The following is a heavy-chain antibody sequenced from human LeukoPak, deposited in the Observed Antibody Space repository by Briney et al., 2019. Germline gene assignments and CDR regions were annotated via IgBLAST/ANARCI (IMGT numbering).Heavy chain of an antibody. J-gene: IGHJ3*02. CDR2: IIPIFGTA. D-gene: IGHD1-26*01. CDR1: GDNFRSYA. Sequence: SVKVSCKVSGDNFRSYAISWLRQAPGHGLEWMGGIIPIFGTANYAQKFQGRVTITADKSTSTAYMELSSLRSEDTAVYYCATESYSGSYLYAFDIWGQGTMVTVSS. CDR3: ATESYSGSYLYAFDI. V-gene: IGHV1-69*06.